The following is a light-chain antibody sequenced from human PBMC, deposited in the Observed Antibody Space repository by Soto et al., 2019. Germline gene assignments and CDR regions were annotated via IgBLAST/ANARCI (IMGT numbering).Light chain of an antibody. CDR2: DAS. V-gene: IGKV1-9*01. CDR3: QQYDDYSWKT. Sequence: DIQLTQSPSFLSASVGDRVTITCRASQGISSYLAWYQQRPGKAPKLLVYDASTLQNGVPSRFSGSVSGTEFTLTVSSLQPDDFATYYCQQYDDYSWKTFGQGTKVDIK. CDR1: QGISSY. J-gene: IGKJ1*01.